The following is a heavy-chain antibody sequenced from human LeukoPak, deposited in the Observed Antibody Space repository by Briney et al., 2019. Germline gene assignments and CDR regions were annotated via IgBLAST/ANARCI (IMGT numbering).Heavy chain of an antibody. Sequence: PGGSLRLSCAASGFTFSSYGMHWVRQAPGKGLEWVAVISYDGSNKYYADSVKGRFTISRDNAKNSLYLQMNSLRAEDTAVYYCARFVIVHEYSDHNWFDPWGQGTLVTVSS. CDR1: GFTFSSYG. CDR3: ARFVIVHEYSDHNWFDP. D-gene: IGHD3-22*01. J-gene: IGHJ5*02. CDR2: ISYDGSNK. V-gene: IGHV3-30*03.